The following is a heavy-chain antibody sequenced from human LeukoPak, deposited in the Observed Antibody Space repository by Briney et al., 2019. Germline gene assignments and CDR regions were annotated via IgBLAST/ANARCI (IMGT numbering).Heavy chain of an antibody. CDR2: IWYDGSNK. J-gene: IGHJ4*02. CDR1: GFAFSSDG. D-gene: IGHD2-2*01. V-gene: IGHV3-33*01. Sequence: GGSLRLSCAASGFAFSSDGMHWVRQAPGKGLEWVAVIWYDGSNKYYVDSVKGRFTISRDNSKSTLSLQMNSLRAEDTGVYYCARWGPSKTSDYWGQGTLVTVSS. CDR3: ARWGPSKTSDY.